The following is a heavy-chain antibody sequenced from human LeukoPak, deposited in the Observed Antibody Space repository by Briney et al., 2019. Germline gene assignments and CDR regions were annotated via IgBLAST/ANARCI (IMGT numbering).Heavy chain of an antibody. Sequence: SVKVSCKASGGTFSSYAISWVRQAPGQGLEWMGRIIPILGIANYAQKFQGRVTITADKSTSTAYMELSSLRSEDAAVYYCARNCGGDCYYFDYWGQGTLVTVSS. J-gene: IGHJ4*02. D-gene: IGHD2-21*02. V-gene: IGHV1-69*04. CDR2: IIPILGIA. CDR1: GGTFSSYA. CDR3: ARNCGGDCYYFDY.